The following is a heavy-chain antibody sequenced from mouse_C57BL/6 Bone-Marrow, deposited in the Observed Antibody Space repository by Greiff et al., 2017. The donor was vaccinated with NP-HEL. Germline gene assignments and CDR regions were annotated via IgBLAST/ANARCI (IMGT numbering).Heavy chain of an antibody. CDR2: IDPSDSET. CDR3: ARVGYDGYYWYFDV. CDR1: GYTFTSYW. V-gene: IGHV1-52*01. D-gene: IGHD2-3*01. J-gene: IGHJ1*03. Sequence: QVQLQQPGAELVRPGSSVKLSCKASGYTFTSYWMHWVKQRPIQGLEWIGNIDPSDSETHYNQQFKDKATLTVDKSSSTAYMQLSSLTSEDSAVYYCARVGYDGYYWYFDVWGTGTTVTVSS.